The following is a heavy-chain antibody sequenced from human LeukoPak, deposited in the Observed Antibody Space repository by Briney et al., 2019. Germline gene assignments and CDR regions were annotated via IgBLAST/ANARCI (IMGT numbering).Heavy chain of an antibody. Sequence: PGGSLRPSCAASGFIFINYAMNWVGQAPGKGLDGVSLISTIGNRHYADPVQGRFTISRDNSKHTLNLQMSTQRVEDTALYYGAKDRDSTGRYERPEDYWGQGTLVTVPS. CDR1: GFIFINYA. D-gene: IGHD2/OR15-2a*01. CDR3: AKDRDSTGRYERPEDY. V-gene: IGHV3-23*01. J-gene: IGHJ4*02. CDR2: ISTIGNR.